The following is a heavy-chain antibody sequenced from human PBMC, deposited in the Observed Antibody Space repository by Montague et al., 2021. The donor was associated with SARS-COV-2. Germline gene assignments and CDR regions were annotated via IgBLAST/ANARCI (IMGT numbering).Heavy chain of an antibody. CDR2: ISHSGST. Sequence: ETLSLTCAVYGGSFSGYYWSWIRQPPGKGLEWIGEISHSGSTNYNPSLKSRVTISVDTSKNQFSLKLSSATAADTAVYYCAREAYYYDSSGYYGGGYYYYYGMDVWGQGTTVTVSS. V-gene: IGHV4-34*01. J-gene: IGHJ6*02. CDR1: GGSFSGYY. D-gene: IGHD3-22*01. CDR3: AREAYYYDSSGYYGGGYYYYYGMDV.